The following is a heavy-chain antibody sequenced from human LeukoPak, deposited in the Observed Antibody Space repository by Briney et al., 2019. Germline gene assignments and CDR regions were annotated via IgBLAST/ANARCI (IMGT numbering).Heavy chain of an antibody. CDR3: AVLIVATPSDYYYYGMDV. CDR2: IIPILGIA. V-gene: IGHV1-69*04. J-gene: IGHJ6*02. Sequence: GGSLRLSCAASGFTFSSYAISWVRQAPGQGLEWMGRIIPILGIANYVQKFQGRVTITADKSTSTAYMELSSLRSEDTAVYYCAVLIVATPSDYYYYGMDVWGQGTTVTVSS. D-gene: IGHD5-12*01. CDR1: GFTFSSYA.